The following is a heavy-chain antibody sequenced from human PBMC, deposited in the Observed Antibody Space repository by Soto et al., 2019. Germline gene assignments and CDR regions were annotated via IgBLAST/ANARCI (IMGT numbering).Heavy chain of an antibody. CDR3: ARARWESYYDFWSGYYRNWFDP. J-gene: IGHJ5*02. CDR2: ISAYNGNT. Sequence: ASVKVSCKASGGTFSSYAISWVRQAPGQGLEWMGWISAYNGNTNYAQKLQGRVTMTTDTSTSTAYMELRSLRSDDTAVYYCARARWESYYDFWSGYYRNWFDPWGQGTLVTVSS. CDR1: GGTFSSYA. V-gene: IGHV1-18*01. D-gene: IGHD3-3*01.